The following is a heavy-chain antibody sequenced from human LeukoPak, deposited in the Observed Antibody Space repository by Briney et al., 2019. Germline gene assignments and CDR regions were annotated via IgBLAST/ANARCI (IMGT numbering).Heavy chain of an antibody. V-gene: IGHV3-23*01. Sequence: GGSLRLSCVASGFTFSTHAMSWVRLAPGKGLEWVSAISGSGGSTYYADSVKGRFTISRDNSKNTLYLQMNSLRAEDTAVYYCAKYPAYYYDSSGYYLVYWGQGTLVTVSS. CDR1: GFTFSTHA. J-gene: IGHJ4*02. CDR3: AKYPAYYYDSSGYYLVY. D-gene: IGHD3-22*01. CDR2: ISGSGGST.